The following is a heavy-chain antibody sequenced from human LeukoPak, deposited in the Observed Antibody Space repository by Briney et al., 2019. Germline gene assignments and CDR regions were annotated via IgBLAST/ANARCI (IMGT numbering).Heavy chain of an antibody. CDR2: FHTRGST. D-gene: IGHD3-9*01. J-gene: IGHJ5*02. CDR3: ARDRRNYDILTGYIRWFDP. V-gene: IGHV4-61*02. CDR1: RGSISSGNYY. Sequence: SETLSLTCTVSRGSISSGNYYWSWIRQPAGKGLEWIGRFHTRGSTNYNPSLKSRVTISVDTSKNQFSLKLSSVTAADTAVYYCARDRRNYDILTGYIRWFDPWGQGTLVTVSS.